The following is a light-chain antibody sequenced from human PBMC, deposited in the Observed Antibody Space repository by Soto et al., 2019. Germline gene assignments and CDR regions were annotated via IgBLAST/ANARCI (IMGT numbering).Light chain of an antibody. CDR1: QSISSW. CDR2: EAS. CDR3: QYYYESST. V-gene: IGKV1-5*03. J-gene: IGKJ1*01. Sequence: DIQMTQSPSTLSASVGDRVTITCRASQSISSWLAWYQQKPGKAPKLLIHEASSSEIGVPPRFSGSGFGTEYTLTIDSLQPDDFATYYWQYYYESSTFGQGTRFEIK.